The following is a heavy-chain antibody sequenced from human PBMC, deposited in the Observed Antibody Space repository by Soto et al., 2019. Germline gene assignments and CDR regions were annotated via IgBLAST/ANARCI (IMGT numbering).Heavy chain of an antibody. CDR3: ARGWGYSSSWYPPDYYYGMDV. CDR2: INHSGST. J-gene: IGHJ6*02. Sequence: QVQLQQWGAGLLKPSETLSLTCAVYGGSFSGYYWSWIRQPPGKGLEWIGEINHSGSTNYNPSLKSRVTISVDTSKNQSSLKLSSVTAADTAVYYCARGWGYSSSWYPPDYYYGMDVWGQGTTVTVSS. D-gene: IGHD6-13*01. CDR1: GGSFSGYY. V-gene: IGHV4-34*01.